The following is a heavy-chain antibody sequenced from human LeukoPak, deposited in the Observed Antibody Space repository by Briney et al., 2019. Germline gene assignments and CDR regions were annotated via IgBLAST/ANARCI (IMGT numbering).Heavy chain of an antibody. D-gene: IGHD3-10*01. CDR1: GFTFSSYG. CDR2: ISYDGSNK. V-gene: IGHV3-30*18. Sequence: GGSLRLSCAASGFTFSSYGMHWVRQAPGKGLEWVAVISYDGSNKYYADSVKGRFTTSRDNSKNTLYLQMNSLRAGDTAVYYCAKDYYYGSGPGWFDPWGQGTLVTVSS. J-gene: IGHJ5*02. CDR3: AKDYYYGSGPGWFDP.